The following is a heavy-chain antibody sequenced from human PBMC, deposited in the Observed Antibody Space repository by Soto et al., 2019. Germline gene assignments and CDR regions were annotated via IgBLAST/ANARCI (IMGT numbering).Heavy chain of an antibody. Sequence: ASVKVSCKVSGYTLTELSMHWVRQAPGKGLEWMGGFDPEDGETIYAQKFQGRVTMTEDTSTDTAYMELSSLRSEDTAVYYCATFPRDWSYAYFDYWGQGTLVTVTS. CDR2: FDPEDGET. D-gene: IGHD1-7*01. CDR3: ATFPRDWSYAYFDY. V-gene: IGHV1-24*01. CDR1: GYTLTELS. J-gene: IGHJ4*02.